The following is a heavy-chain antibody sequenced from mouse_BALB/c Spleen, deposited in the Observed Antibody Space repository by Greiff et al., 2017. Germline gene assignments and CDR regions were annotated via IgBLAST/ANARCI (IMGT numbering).Heavy chain of an antibody. Sequence: QVHVKQSGAELVKPGASVKLSCKASGYTFTSYYMYWVKQRPGQGLEWIGEINPSNGGTNFNEKFKSKATLTVDKSSSTAYMQLSSLTSEDSAVYYCTRPGNYDAMDYWGQGTSVTVSS. D-gene: IGHD2-1*01. J-gene: IGHJ4*01. CDR3: TRPGNYDAMDY. CDR2: INPSNGGT. V-gene: IGHV1S81*02. CDR1: GYTFTSYY.